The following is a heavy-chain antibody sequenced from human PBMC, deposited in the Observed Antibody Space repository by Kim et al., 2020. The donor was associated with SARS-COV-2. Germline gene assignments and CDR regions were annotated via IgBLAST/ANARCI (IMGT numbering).Heavy chain of an antibody. CDR1: GFTFSSYA. V-gene: IGHV3-30*04. CDR3: ARTLIEYSSGCPDY. CDR2: ISYDGSNK. J-gene: IGHJ4*02. D-gene: IGHD6-19*01. Sequence: GGSLRLSCAASGFTFSSYAMHWVRQAPGKGLEWVAVISYDGSNKYYADSVKGRFTISRDISKNTLYLQMNSLRAEDTAVYYCARTLIEYSSGCPDYWGQGTLVTVSS.